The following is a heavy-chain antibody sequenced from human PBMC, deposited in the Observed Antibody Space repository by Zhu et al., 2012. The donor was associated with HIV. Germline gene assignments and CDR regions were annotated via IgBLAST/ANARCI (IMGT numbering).Heavy chain of an antibody. J-gene: IGHJ6*02. V-gene: IGHV4-34*01. CDR1: GASFSGYY. D-gene: IGHD3-10*01. CDR2: ISHSGNT. Sequence: QVQLEQWGAGLLKPSETLSLTCAVYGASFSGYYWGWIRQPPGKGLEWIGEISHSGNTNCNPSLKSRVTISVDTSKRQFSLRLSSVTVADTAVYYCAGPYYYDSDSYRYYYGMDVWGQGTTVTVSS. CDR3: AGPYYYDSDSYRYYYGMDV.